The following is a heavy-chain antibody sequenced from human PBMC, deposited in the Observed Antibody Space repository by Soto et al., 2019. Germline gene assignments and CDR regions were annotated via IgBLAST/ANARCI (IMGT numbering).Heavy chain of an antibody. CDR3: ARDSKAARWYFDY. J-gene: IGHJ4*02. D-gene: IGHD6-6*01. CDR2: IYYSGST. CDR1: GGSISSYY. V-gene: IGHV4-59*01. Sequence: SETLSLTCTVSGGSISSYYWSWIRQPPGKGLEWIGYIYYSGSTNYNPSLKSRVTISVDTSKNQFSLKLSSVTAADTAVYYCARDSKAARWYFDYWGQGTLVTVSS.